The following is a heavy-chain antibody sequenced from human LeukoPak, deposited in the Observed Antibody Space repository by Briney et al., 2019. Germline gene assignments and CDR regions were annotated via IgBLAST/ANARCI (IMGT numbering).Heavy chain of an antibody. Sequence: PGGSLRLSCAASGFTVSSNYMSWVRQAPGKGLEWVSVIYSGGSTYYADSVKGRFTISRDNPKNTLYLQMNSLRAEDTAVYYCASRGVVVPAARNYYYYGMDVWGKGTTVTVSS. D-gene: IGHD2-2*01. V-gene: IGHV3-53*01. CDR1: GFTVSSNY. CDR2: IYSGGST. J-gene: IGHJ6*04. CDR3: ASRGVVVPAARNYYYYGMDV.